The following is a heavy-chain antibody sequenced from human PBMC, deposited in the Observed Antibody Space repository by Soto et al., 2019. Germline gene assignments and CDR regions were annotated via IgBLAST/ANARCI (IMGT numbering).Heavy chain of an antibody. V-gene: IGHV1-3*01. CDR2: INAGNGNT. Sequence: ASVKVSCKASGYTFTSYAMHWVRQAPGQRLEWMGWINAGNGNTKYSQKFQGRVTITRDTSASTAYMELSSLRSVTAADSAMYYCASVIGGDSEYYFDFWGQGALVTVSS. CDR3: ASVIGGDSEYYFDF. D-gene: IGHD2-21*02. J-gene: IGHJ4*02. CDR1: GYTFTSYA.